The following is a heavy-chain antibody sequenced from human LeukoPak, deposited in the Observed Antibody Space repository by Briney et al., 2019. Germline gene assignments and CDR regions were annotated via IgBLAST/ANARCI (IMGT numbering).Heavy chain of an antibody. Sequence: SVKVSCKASGGTFDSHAINWVRQAPGQGLEWTGGIMPISGTAKYAQKFQGRFTITADDSTSTAYMELTSLRSDDTAVYYCADRFCSGGSCYSTLAEYFQYWGQGTLVIVSS. CDR2: IMPISGTA. CDR3: ADRFCSGGSCYSTLAEYFQY. V-gene: IGHV1-69*13. J-gene: IGHJ1*01. D-gene: IGHD2-15*01. CDR1: GGTFDSHA.